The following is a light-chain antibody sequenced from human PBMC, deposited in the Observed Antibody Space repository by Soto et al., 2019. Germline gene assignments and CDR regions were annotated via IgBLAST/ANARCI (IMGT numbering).Light chain of an antibody. Sequence: DIEMTQSPLSLPVTPGEPASISCRSSQSLLHSNENNYLHWYLQKPGQSPQLLIYLGSNRASGVPDRFSGSGSGTDFTLKISRVEAEDVGVYYCMQALQTPWTFGQGTKVEVK. V-gene: IGKV2-28*01. CDR3: MQALQTPWT. CDR2: LGS. CDR1: QSLLHSNENNY. J-gene: IGKJ1*01.